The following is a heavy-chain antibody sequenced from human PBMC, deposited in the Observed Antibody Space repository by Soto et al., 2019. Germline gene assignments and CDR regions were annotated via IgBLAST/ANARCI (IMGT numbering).Heavy chain of an antibody. CDR1: GFTFSSYG. V-gene: IGHV3-30*18. Sequence: QVQLVESGGGVVQPGRSLRLSCAASGFTFSSYGMHWVRQAPGKGLEWVAVISYDGNNKYYADSVKGRFTISRDNSKNTLYLQMNSLRAEDTAVYYCAKDEVLVVAVARDYYGMDVW. CDR3: AKDEVLVVAVARDYYGMDV. CDR2: ISYDGNNK. D-gene: IGHD2-15*01. J-gene: IGHJ6*01.